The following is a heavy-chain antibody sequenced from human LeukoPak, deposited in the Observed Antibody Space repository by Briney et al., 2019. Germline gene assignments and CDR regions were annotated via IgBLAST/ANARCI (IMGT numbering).Heavy chain of an antibody. D-gene: IGHD2-21*02. Sequence: ASVKVSCKASGYTFTGYYMHWVRQAPGQGLEWMGWINPNSGGTNYAQKFQGRVTMTRDTSISTAYMELSRLRSDDTAVYYCARDPNIGVVTGFDYWGQGTLVTVSS. V-gene: IGHV1-2*02. CDR3: ARDPNIGVVTGFDY. CDR2: INPNSGGT. J-gene: IGHJ4*02. CDR1: GYTFTGYY.